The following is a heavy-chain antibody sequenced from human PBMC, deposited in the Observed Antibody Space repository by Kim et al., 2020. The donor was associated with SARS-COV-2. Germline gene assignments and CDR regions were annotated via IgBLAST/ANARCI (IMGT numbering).Heavy chain of an antibody. CDR2: IYYSGST. D-gene: IGHD2-2*01. J-gene: IGHJ6*02. V-gene: IGHV4-39*01. Sequence: SETLSLTCTVSGGSISSSSYYWGWIRQPPGKGLEWIGSIYYSGSTYYNPSLKSRVTISVDTSKNQFSLKLSSVTAADTAVYYCARHTRGYCSSTSCYWSVNDYYYGMDVWGQGTTVTVSS. CDR1: GGSISSSSYY. CDR3: ARHTRGYCSSTSCYWSVNDYYYGMDV.